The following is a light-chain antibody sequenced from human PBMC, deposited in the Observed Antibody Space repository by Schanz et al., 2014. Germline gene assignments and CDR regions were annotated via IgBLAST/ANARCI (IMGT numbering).Light chain of an antibody. CDR2: GAS. CDR3: QQYGISRFT. Sequence: EIVLTQSPGTLSLSPGERATLSCRASQSVTSTYLAWYQQKPGQAPRLLIYGASSRATGIPDRFSGSGSGTDFTLTISRLEPEDFAVYYCQQYGISRFTFGPGTKVDIK. J-gene: IGKJ3*01. V-gene: IGKV3-20*01. CDR1: QSVTSTY.